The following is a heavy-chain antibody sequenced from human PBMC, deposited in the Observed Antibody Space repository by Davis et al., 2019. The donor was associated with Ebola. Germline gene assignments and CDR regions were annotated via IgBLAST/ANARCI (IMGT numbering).Heavy chain of an antibody. CDR1: GGTFSSYA. CDR3: ASSPGLEVVGATKNAFDI. D-gene: IGHD1-26*01. J-gene: IGHJ3*02. CDR2: IIPIFGTA. V-gene: IGHV1-69*13. Sequence: SVKVSCKASGGTFSSYAISWVRQAPGQGLEWMGGIIPIFGTANYAQKFQGRVTITADESTSTAYMELSSLRSEDTAVYYCASSPGLEVVGATKNAFDIWGQGTMVTVSS.